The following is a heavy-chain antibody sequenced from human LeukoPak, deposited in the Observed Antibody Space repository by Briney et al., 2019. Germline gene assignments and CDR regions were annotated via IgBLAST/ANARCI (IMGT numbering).Heavy chain of an antibody. J-gene: IGHJ4*02. CDR1: GFTFSIYW. Sequence: QPGGSLRLSCAASGFTFSIYWMSWVRQAPGKGLEWVATIPPDATEKFYVDSVKGRFIISRDNAKKSLYLQMNSLRAEDTAVYYCAGDPGEYWGQGTLVTVSS. V-gene: IGHV3-7*01. CDR3: AGDPGEY. D-gene: IGHD3-16*01. CDR2: IPPDATEK.